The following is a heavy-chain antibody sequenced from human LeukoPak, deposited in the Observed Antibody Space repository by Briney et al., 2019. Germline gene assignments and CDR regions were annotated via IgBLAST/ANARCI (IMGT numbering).Heavy chain of an antibody. V-gene: IGHV3-30*18. CDR2: ISYDGSNK. J-gene: IGHJ3*02. CDR3: AKDIGQWLANDAFDI. CDR1: GFTFSSYG. D-gene: IGHD6-19*01. Sequence: GGSLRLSCAASGFTFSSYGMHWVRQAPGKGLEWVAVISYDGSNKYYADSVKGRFTISRDNSKNTLYLQMNSLRAEDTAVYYCAKDIGQWLANDAFDIWGQGTMVTVSS.